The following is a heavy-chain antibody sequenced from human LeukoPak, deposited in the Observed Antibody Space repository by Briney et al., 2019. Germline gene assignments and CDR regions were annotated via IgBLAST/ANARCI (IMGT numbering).Heavy chain of an antibody. CDR1: GYTFTGYY. Sequence: ASAKASCNAFGYTFTGYYLHWVRQAPGQGLEGLVWINLNSGGTNYAQKFQGRVTMTRDTSISTAYRELSRLRSDDTAVYYCARSGNCTNGLCSIWFDPWGKGTLVTVSS. V-gene: IGHV1-2*02. CDR2: INLNSGGT. D-gene: IGHD2-8*01. J-gene: IGHJ5*02. CDR3: ARSGNCTNGLCSIWFDP.